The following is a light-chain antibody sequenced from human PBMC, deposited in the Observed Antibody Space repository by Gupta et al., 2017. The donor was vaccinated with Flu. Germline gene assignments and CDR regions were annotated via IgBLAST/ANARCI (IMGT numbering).Light chain of an antibody. CDR3: QQYYSTPRT. V-gene: IGKV4-1*01. CDR2: WAS. J-gene: IGKJ1*01. Sequence: SLGDGATINCNSSQSVLYSSNNKNYLAWYQQKPGQPPKLLIYWASTRESGVPDRFSGSGSGTDFTLTISSLQAEDVAVYYCQQYYSTPRTFGQGTKVEIK. CDR1: QSVLYSSNNKNY.